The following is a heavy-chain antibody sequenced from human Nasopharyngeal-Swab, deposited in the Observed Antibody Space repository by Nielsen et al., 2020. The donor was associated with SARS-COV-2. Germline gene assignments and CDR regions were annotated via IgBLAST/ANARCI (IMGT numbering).Heavy chain of an antibody. V-gene: IGHV3-11*06. D-gene: IGHD3-9*01. CDR1: GFTFSDYY. J-gene: IGHJ6*02. Sequence: GESLKISCAASGFTFSDYYMSWIRQAPGKGLEWVSYISSSSSYTNYADPVKGRFTISRDNAKNSLYLQMNSLRAEDTAVYYCARVSPPLLTGPYYYYGMDVWGQGTTVTVFS. CDR2: ISSSSSYT. CDR3: ARVSPPLLTGPYYYYGMDV.